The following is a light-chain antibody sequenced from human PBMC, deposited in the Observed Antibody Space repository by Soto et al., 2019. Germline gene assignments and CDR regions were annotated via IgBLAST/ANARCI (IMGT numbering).Light chain of an antibody. V-gene: IGKV1-9*01. CDR1: QGISSY. CDR3: QQLNSYPLT. Sequence: DIQLTQSPSFLSASVGDRVTITCRASQGISSYLAWYQQKPGKSPKLLIYAASTLQSGVPSRFSGSGSGTEFTLTIRSLQSEDFETYYCQQLNSYPLTVGPGTKVDI. J-gene: IGKJ3*01. CDR2: AAS.